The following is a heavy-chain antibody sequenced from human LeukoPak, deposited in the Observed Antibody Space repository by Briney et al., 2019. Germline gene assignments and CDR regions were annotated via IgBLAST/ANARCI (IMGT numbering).Heavy chain of an antibody. Sequence: ASVKVSCKASGGIFSSYAISWVRQAPGQGLEWMGGIIPIFGTANYAQKFQGRVTITTDESTSTAYMELSSLRSEDTAVYYCAREGVEMATKYYFDYWGQGTLVTVSP. CDR3: AREGVEMATKYYFDY. CDR2: IIPIFGTA. J-gene: IGHJ4*02. CDR1: GGIFSSYA. D-gene: IGHD5-24*01. V-gene: IGHV1-69*05.